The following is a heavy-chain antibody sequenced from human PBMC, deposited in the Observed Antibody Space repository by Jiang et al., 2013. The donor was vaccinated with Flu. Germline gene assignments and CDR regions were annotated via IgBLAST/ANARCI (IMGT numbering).Heavy chain of an antibody. Sequence: IDPSDSYTNYSPSFQGHVTISADKSISTAYLQWSSLKASDTAMYYCARRQYYYDSSGYLFAFDIWGQGTMVTVSS. J-gene: IGHJ3*02. CDR3: ARRQYYYDSSGYLFAFDI. D-gene: IGHD3-22*01. V-gene: IGHV5-10-1*01. CDR2: IDPSDSYT.